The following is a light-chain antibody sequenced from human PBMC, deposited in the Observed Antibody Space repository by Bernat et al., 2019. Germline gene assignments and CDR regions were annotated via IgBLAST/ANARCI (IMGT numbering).Light chain of an antibody. Sequence: DIQLTQSPPFLSASVGDRVTITCRASQVIGTYLAWYQQKPGKAPNLLIYGASTLQTGVPSRFSGSGSGTEFTLTISSLQPEDFATYYCQQYNSYPLTFGGGTKVEIK. CDR1: QVIGTY. V-gene: IGKV1-9*01. CDR3: QQYNSYPLT. J-gene: IGKJ4*01. CDR2: GAS.